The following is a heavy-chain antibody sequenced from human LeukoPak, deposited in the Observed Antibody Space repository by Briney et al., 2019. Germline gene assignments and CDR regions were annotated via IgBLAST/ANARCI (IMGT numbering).Heavy chain of an antibody. CDR3: ARGHPYNYGSNYMDV. D-gene: IGHD3-10*01. Sequence: GGSLRLSCAASGFNFSAYAMHWVRQAPGKGLEYVSVVTNNGDTTYYANSVKGRFTISRDNSKSTLFLQMDSLRGEDMGVYYSARGHPYNYGSNYMDVWGSGTTVTVS. CDR1: GFNFSAYA. CDR2: VTNNGDTT. J-gene: IGHJ6*03. V-gene: IGHV3-64*01.